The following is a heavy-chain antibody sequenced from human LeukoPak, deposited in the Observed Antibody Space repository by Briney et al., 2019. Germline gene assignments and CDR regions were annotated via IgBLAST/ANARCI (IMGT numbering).Heavy chain of an antibody. J-gene: IGHJ4*02. CDR2: IKSDGITI. V-gene: IGHV3-74*01. CDR1: GSTFSNYM. Sequence: PGGSLRLSCAASGSTFSNYMMHWVRQAPGKGLVWVSRIKSDGITITYADSVKGRFTISRDNAKNTLYLQMNSLRAEDTAVYYCAKDLWDSGSQAYFDYWGQGTLVTVSS. CDR3: AKDLWDSGSQAYFDY. D-gene: IGHD3-10*01.